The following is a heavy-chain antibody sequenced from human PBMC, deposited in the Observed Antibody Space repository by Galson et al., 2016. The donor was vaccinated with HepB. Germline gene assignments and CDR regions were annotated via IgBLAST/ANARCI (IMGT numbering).Heavy chain of an antibody. V-gene: IGHV4-59*01. CDR1: GGSISHYY. CDR2: ISDSGTS. D-gene: IGHD3-10*01. J-gene: IGHJ4*02. CDR3: ARASRTMVRGVFMQHFVY. Sequence: ETLSFTCNVSGGSISHYYWSWIRQPPGKGLEWIGFISDSGTSDYNPSLKSRVTMSVETSKSQFSLKLRSVTAADTAIYYCARASRTMVRGVFMQHFVYWGQGTLVTVSS.